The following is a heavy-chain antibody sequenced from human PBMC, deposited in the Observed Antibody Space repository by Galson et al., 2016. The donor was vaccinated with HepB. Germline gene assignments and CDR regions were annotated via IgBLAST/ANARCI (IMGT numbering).Heavy chain of an antibody. V-gene: IGHV4-39*01. D-gene: IGHD2/OR15-2a*01. Sequence: SETLSLTCSVSGDSITTSRTYWGWVRLSPGEGLEWIGSMFSSGNTYSTPTLKNRVTMSADTSRNQFSLRLASVTTADSALYYCAKHKGRNWFDPWGRGTLVIVSS. CDR2: MFSSGNT. J-gene: IGHJ5*02. CDR3: AKHKGRNWFDP. CDR1: GDSITTSRTY.